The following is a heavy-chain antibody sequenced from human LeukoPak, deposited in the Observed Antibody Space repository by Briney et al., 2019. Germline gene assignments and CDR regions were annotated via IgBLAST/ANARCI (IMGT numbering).Heavy chain of an antibody. V-gene: IGHV3-23*01. CDR2: ISGSGGNT. D-gene: IGHD1-26*01. J-gene: IGHJ4*02. CDR1: GFTFTNYA. Sequence: PGGSLRLSCTASGFTFTNYAINWVRQAPGKGLEWVSAISGSGGNTFYADSVKGRFTISRDTSKNTLLLQMNSLRAEDTAVYYCARDKASDYWGQGTLVTVSS. CDR3: ARDKASDY.